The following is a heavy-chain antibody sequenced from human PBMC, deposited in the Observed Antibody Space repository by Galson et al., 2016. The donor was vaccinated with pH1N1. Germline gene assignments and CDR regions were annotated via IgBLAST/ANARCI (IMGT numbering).Heavy chain of an antibody. D-gene: IGHD3-22*01. CDR2: ISGGGNST. Sequence: SLRLSCAVSGFTFSIFGMSWVRQTPGKGLEWVSAISGGGNSTYHADSVKGRFTISRDNSKNTLFLQMSSLRAEDTAIYYCAKHDGSGYYYNRRLSWGQGTLVTVSS. V-gene: IGHV3-23*01. CDR1: GFTFSIFG. CDR3: AKHDGSGYYYNRRLS. J-gene: IGHJ5*02.